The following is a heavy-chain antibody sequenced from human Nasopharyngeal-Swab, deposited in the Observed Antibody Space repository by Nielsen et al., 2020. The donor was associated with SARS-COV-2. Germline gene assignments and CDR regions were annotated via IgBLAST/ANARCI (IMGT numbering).Heavy chain of an antibody. J-gene: IGHJ4*02. CDR2: INADGSDK. CDR1: GFTFSAYW. CDR3: ARGTSDWRGIDY. Sequence: LSLTCAASGFTFSAYWIHWVRQAPGKGLVYVSGINADGSDKRYADSVKGRFTISRDNAKSTVYLQMSSLSADDTAVYFCARGTSDWRGIDYWGQGTLVTVSS. D-gene: IGHD6-19*01. V-gene: IGHV3-74*01.